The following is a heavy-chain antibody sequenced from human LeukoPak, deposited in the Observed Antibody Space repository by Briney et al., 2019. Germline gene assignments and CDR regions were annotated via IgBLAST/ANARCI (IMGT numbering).Heavy chain of an antibody. CDR3: TKALIVVAFD. CDR2: IRSKAYGGTT. D-gene: IGHD3-22*01. CDR1: GFTFGDYA. Sequence: GGSLRLYCTASGFTFGDYAMSWVRQAPGKGLEWVGFIRSKAYGGTTEYAASVKGRFTISRDDSKSIAYLQMNSLKTEDTAVYYCTKALIVVAFDWGQGTLVTVSS. J-gene: IGHJ4*02. V-gene: IGHV3-49*04.